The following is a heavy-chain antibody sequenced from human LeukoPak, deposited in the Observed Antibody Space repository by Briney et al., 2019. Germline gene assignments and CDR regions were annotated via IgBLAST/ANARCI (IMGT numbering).Heavy chain of an antibody. CDR1: GGSISSGSYY. CDR2: IYTSGST. Sequence: SETLSLTCTVSGGSISSGSYYWSWIRQPAGKGLEWIGRIYTSGSTNYNPSLKSRVTISVDTSKSQFSLKLSSVTAADTAVYYCARDAMVRGVSYWGQGTLVTVSS. V-gene: IGHV4-61*02. J-gene: IGHJ4*02. CDR3: ARDAMVRGVSY. D-gene: IGHD3-10*01.